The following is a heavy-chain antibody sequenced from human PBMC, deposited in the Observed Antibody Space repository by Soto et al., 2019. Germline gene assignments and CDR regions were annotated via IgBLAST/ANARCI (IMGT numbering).Heavy chain of an antibody. CDR2: THYSGDT. D-gene: IGHD3-16*01. Sequence: KPSETLSLTCTVSGGPFPNGGYYWSWIRQEPGKGLEWIGYTHYSGDTSYNPSLRSRVTISTDTSKTQFSLRLRSVTSADTAVYNCARGDSQVSSVFDYWGQGMLVTVSS. V-gene: IGHV4-31*03. CDR3: ARGDSQVSSVFDY. CDR1: GGPFPNGGYY. J-gene: IGHJ4*02.